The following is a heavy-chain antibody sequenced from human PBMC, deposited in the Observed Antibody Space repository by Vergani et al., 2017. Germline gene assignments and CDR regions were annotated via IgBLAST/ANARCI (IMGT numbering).Heavy chain of an antibody. J-gene: IGHJ2*01. V-gene: IGHV3-23*04. D-gene: IGHD3-3*01. CDR3: AKDHYDFWSGYPNLSPFDL. CDR1: GFTFSSYA. CDR2: ISGSGGNT. Sequence: EVQLVESGGGLVQPGGSLRLSCAASGFTFSSYAMTWVRLAPGKGLQWVSAISGSGGNTFYTDSVKGRFTISRDNAKNSLYLQMNSLRAEDTALYYCAKDHYDFWSGYPNLSPFDLWGRGTLVTVSS.